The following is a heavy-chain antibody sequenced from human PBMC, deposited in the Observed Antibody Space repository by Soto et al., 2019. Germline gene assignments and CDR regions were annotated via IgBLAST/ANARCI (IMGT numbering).Heavy chain of an antibody. CDR3: ASIAAAGTQPYYFDY. Sequence: GGSLRLSCAASGFTVSSNYMSWVRQAPGKGLEWVSVIYSGGSTYYADSVKGRFTISRDNSKNTLYLQMNILRAEDTAVYYCASIAAAGTQPYYFDYWGQGTLVTVSS. J-gene: IGHJ4*02. CDR2: IYSGGST. CDR1: GFTVSSNY. D-gene: IGHD6-13*01. V-gene: IGHV3-53*01.